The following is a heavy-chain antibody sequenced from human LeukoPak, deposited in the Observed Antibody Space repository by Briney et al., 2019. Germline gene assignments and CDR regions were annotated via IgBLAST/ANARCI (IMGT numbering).Heavy chain of an antibody. CDR2: IKQDGSEK. J-gene: IGHJ4*02. Sequence: GGSLRLSCAASGFTFSSYWMSWVRQAPGKGLEWVANIKQDGSEKYYVDSVKGRFTISRDNAKNSLHLQMNSLRAEDTAVYYCARDYWFGELSFDYWGQGTLVTVSS. CDR1: GFTFSSYW. CDR3: ARDYWFGELSFDY. V-gene: IGHV3-7*01. D-gene: IGHD3-10*01.